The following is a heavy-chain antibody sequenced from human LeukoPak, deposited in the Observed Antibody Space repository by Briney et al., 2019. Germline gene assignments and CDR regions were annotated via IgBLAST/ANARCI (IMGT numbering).Heavy chain of an antibody. CDR1: GYRFTSYW. D-gene: IGHD3-10*01. V-gene: IGHV5-51*01. J-gene: IGHJ4*02. CDR2: IYPGDSDT. CDR3: ARHASYYGSGSYYFREIDY. Sequence: ESLKISCKGSGYRFTSYWIAWVRQMPGKGLEWMGTIYPGDSDTRYSPSFQGQVTISADKSISTAYLQWSSLKASDTAMYYCARHASYYGSGSYYFREIDYWGQGTLVTVSS.